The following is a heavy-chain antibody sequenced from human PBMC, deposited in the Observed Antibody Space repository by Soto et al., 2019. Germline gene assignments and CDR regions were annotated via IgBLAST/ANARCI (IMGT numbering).Heavy chain of an antibody. Sequence: ASVKVSCKASGYTFTGYYMHWVRQAPGQGLEWMGWINPNSGGTNYAQKFQGWVTMTRDTSISTAYMGLSRLRSDDTAVYYCARATKRYSSSSSRGGMDVWGQGTTVTVSS. D-gene: IGHD6-6*01. CDR2: INPNSGGT. CDR3: ARATKRYSSSSSRGGMDV. CDR1: GYTFTGYY. J-gene: IGHJ6*02. V-gene: IGHV1-2*04.